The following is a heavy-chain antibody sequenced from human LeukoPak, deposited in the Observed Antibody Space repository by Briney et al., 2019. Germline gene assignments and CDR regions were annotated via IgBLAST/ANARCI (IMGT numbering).Heavy chain of an antibody. D-gene: IGHD3-22*01. J-gene: IGHJ5*02. Sequence: SESLSLTCTVSGGSISSYYWSWIRQPPGKGLEWIGYIYYSGSTNYNPSLRSRVTISVDTSKNQFSLKLSSVTAADTAGYYCARGSYDSSGYYMDWFDPWGQGTLVTVSS. CDR2: IYYSGST. CDR3: ARGSYDSSGYYMDWFDP. CDR1: GGSISSYY. V-gene: IGHV4-59*01.